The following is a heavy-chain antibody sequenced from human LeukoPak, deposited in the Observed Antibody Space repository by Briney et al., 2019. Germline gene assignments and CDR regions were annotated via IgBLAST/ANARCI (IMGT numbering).Heavy chain of an antibody. CDR2: IYYSGST. V-gene: IGHV4-39*07. D-gene: IGHD4-17*01. J-gene: IGHJ6*03. Sequence: SETLSLTCTVSGGSISSSSYYWGWIRQPPGKGLEWIGSIYYSGSTYYNPSLKSRVTISVDTSKNQFSLKLSSVTAADTAVYYCGSRGGDYGTYYYYYYMDVWGKGTTVTVSS. CDR3: GSRGGDYGTYYYYYYMDV. CDR1: GGSISSSSYY.